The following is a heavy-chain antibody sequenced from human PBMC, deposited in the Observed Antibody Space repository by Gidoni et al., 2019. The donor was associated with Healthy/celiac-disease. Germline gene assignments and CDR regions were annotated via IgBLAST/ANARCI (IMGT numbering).Heavy chain of an antibody. CDR2: IYTSGST. Sequence: QVQLQESGPGLVKPSQTLSLTCTVPGGSISSGSYYWSWIRQPAGKGLEWIGRIYTSGSTNYNPSLKSRVTISVDTSKNQFSLKLSSVTAADTAVYYCARDQYYYDSSGYYTYNWFDPWGQGTLVTVSS. D-gene: IGHD3-22*01. CDR3: ARDQYYYDSSGYYTYNWFDP. V-gene: IGHV4-61*02. CDR1: GGSISSGSYY. J-gene: IGHJ5*02.